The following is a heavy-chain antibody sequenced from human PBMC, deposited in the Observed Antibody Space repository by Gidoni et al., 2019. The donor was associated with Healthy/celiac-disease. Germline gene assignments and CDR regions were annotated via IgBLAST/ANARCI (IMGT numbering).Heavy chain of an antibody. CDR2: ISWNSGSI. Sequence: EVQLVASGGGLVQPGRSLRLFWAAPGFTFADYAMHWVRQAPGKGLEWVSGISWNSGSIGYADSVKGRFTISRDNAKNSLYLQMNSLRAEDTALYYCAKDQGDGGWYSYYYYYYYMDVWGKGTTSPSP. V-gene: IGHV3-9*01. CDR3: AKDQGDGGWYSYYYYYYYMDV. D-gene: IGHD6-19*01. CDR1: GFTFADYA. J-gene: IGHJ6*03.